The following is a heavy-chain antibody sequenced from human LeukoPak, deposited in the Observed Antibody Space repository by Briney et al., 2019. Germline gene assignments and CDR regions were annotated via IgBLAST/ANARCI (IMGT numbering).Heavy chain of an antibody. CDR2: MNPNSGNT. CDR1: GYTFTSYD. CDR3: ARGEAGREQDAFDI. V-gene: IGHV1-8*03. Sequence: GASVKVPCKASGYTFTSYDINWVRQATGQGLEWMGWMNPNSGNTGYAQKFQGRVTITRNTSISTAYMELSSLRSEDTAVYYCARGEAGREQDAFDIWGQGTMVTVSS. D-gene: IGHD1/OR15-1a*01. J-gene: IGHJ3*02.